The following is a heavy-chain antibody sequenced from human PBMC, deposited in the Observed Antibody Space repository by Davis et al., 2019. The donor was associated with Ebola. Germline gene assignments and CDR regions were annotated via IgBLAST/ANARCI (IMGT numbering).Heavy chain of an antibody. CDR3: GRGERASWMILD. CDR2: VTHSGII. CDR1: EGSFSGYF. V-gene: IGHV4-34*01. Sequence: PSETLSLTCAVYEGSFSGYFWSWIRRPPGKGLEWVGEVTHSGIINYNPSLKGRITISVDTSKNHFSLNLNSVTAADTAVYYCGRGERASWMILDWGQGSPVIVSS. J-gene: IGHJ4*02. D-gene: IGHD3/OR15-3a*01.